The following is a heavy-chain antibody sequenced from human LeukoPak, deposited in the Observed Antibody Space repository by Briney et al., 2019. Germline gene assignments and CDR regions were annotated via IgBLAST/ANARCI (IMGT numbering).Heavy chain of an antibody. Sequence: ASVKVSCKASGYTFTGYYMHWVRQAPGQGLEWMGWINPNSGGTNYAQKFQGRVTMTRDTSISTAYMELSRLRSDDTAVYYCATAPGEMATIDYYFDYWGRGTLVTVSS. CDR2: INPNSGGT. J-gene: IGHJ4*02. V-gene: IGHV1-2*02. CDR1: GYTFTGYY. CDR3: ATAPGEMATIDYYFDY. D-gene: IGHD5-24*01.